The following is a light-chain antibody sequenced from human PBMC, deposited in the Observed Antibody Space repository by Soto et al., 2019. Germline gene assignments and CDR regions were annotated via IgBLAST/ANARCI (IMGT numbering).Light chain of an antibody. V-gene: IGKV3D-20*02. J-gene: IGKJ4*01. CDR1: QSLSSSY. Sequence: EIVLTQSPGTLSLSPGERATLSCRASQSLSSSYLAWYQQNPGQAPRLLIYGTSIRATGIPDRFSGSGSGTDFTLTISSLEPEDSAVYYCQQRYVWLTFGGGTKVDIK. CDR3: QQRYVWLT. CDR2: GTS.